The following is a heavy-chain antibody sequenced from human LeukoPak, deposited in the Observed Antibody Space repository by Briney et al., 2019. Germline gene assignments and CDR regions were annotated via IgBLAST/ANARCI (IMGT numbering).Heavy chain of an antibody. CDR1: GFTFSSYD. D-gene: IGHD3-22*01. Sequence: GGSLRLSCAASGFTFSSYDMPWVRQATGKGLEWVSAIGTAGDTYYPGSVKGRFTISRENAKNSLYLQMNSLRAGDTAVYYCARGYDSSGPFDYWGQGTLVTVSS. CDR2: IGTAGDT. J-gene: IGHJ4*02. CDR3: ARGYDSSGPFDY. V-gene: IGHV3-13*01.